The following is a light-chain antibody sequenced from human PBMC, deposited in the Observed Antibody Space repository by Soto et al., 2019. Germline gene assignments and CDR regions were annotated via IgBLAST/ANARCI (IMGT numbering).Light chain of an antibody. V-gene: IGLV2-8*01. Sequence: QSALTQPPSASGSPGQSVTISCTGTSSDVGGYNYVSWYQQHPGKAPKLIIYEVSKRPSGVPDRISGSKSGNTASLTVSWLQAEDEADYYCSSYAGSNNLVFGGGTQLTVL. CDR2: EVS. CDR1: SSDVGGYNY. J-gene: IGLJ2*01. CDR3: SSYAGSNNLV.